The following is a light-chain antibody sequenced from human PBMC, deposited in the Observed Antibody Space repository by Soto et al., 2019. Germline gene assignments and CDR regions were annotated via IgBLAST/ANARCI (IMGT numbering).Light chain of an antibody. CDR3: QQSYSTPQT. V-gene: IGKV1-39*01. Sequence: DLQMTQSPSSLSASVGDRVTITCRASQSITTFLNWYQQKPGKAPKLLIYGASSLQSGVPSRFSGSGSGTEFTLTISSLQPEDSATYYCQQSYSTPQTFGQGTKVEIK. CDR1: QSITTF. CDR2: GAS. J-gene: IGKJ1*01.